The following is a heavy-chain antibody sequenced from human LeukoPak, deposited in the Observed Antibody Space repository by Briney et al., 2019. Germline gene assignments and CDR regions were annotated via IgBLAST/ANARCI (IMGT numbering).Heavy chain of an antibody. CDR1: GGSISSYY. J-gene: IGHJ4*02. Sequence: SETLSLTYTVSGGSISSYYWSWIRQPPGKGLEWIGYIYYSGSTNYNPSLKSRVTISVDTSKNQFSLKLSSVTAADTAVYYCARGRYDSSGYSFDYWGQGTLVTVSS. CDR3: ARGRYDSSGYSFDY. V-gene: IGHV4-59*01. CDR2: IYYSGST. D-gene: IGHD3-22*01.